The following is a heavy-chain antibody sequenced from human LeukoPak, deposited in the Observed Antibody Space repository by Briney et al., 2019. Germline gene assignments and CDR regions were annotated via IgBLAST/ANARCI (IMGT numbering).Heavy chain of an antibody. CDR3: ARGEGDGSYYGRSEWFDP. Sequence: SETLSLTCTVSGGSISSSSYYWGWLRQPPGKGLEWIGEIKHSGSTNYNPSLKRRVTISVDTAKNPFSLKLSSVTAADTAVYYCARGEGDGSYYGRSEWFDPWGQGTLVTVSS. V-gene: IGHV4-39*01. D-gene: IGHD1-26*01. CDR2: IKHSGST. J-gene: IGHJ5*02. CDR1: GGSISSSSYY.